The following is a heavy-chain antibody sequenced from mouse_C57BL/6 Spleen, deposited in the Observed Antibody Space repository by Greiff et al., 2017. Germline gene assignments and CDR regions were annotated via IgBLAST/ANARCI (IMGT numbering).Heavy chain of an antibody. J-gene: IGHJ2*01. Sequence: QVQLQQSGAELVRPGASVTLSCKASGYTFTDYEMHWVKQTPVHGLEWIGAIDPETGGPAYNQKFKGKAILTADKSSSTAYMELRRLTSADSAVYYCTRDYYGSSPHYFDYWGQGTTLTVSS. V-gene: IGHV1-15*01. CDR1: GYTFTDYE. CDR2: IDPETGGP. D-gene: IGHD1-1*01. CDR3: TRDYYGSSPHYFDY.